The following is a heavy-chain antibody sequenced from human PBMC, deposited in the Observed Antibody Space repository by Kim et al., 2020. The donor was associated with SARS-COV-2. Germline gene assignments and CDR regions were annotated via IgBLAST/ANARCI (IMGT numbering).Heavy chain of an antibody. V-gene: IGHV3-53*01. J-gene: IGHJ3*02. D-gene: IGHD1-1*01. CDR3: ARARVGRPGAFDI. CDR2: IYSGGST. Sequence: GSLRLSCAASGFTVSSNYMSWVRQAPGKGLEWVSVIYSGGSTYYADSVKGRFTISRDNSKNTLYLQMNSLRAEDTAVYYCARARVGRPGAFDIWGQGTMVTVSS. CDR1: GFTVSSNY.